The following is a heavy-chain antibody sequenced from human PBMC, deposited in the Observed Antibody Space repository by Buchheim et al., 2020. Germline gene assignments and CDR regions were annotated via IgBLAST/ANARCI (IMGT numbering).Heavy chain of an antibody. J-gene: IGHJ4*02. V-gene: IGHV1-46*01. Sequence: QVQLVQSGAEVKKPGASVKVSCKASGYTFTSYYMHWVRQAPGQGLEWMGIINPSGGSTSYAQKFQGRVTMTRDTSTSTVYMELSSLRSEDTAVYYWEREDLDINSSWGYGYYWGQGTL. CDR1: GYTFTSYY. D-gene: IGHD6-6*01. CDR3: EREDLDINSSWGYGYY. CDR2: INPSGGST.